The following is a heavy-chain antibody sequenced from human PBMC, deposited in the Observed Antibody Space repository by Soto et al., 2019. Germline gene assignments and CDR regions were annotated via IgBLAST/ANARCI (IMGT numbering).Heavy chain of an antibody. CDR2: IYYTGST. CDR3: ASALYCSGGSCSFDP. V-gene: IGHV4-61*01. J-gene: IGHJ5*02. CDR1: GGSVSSGNYY. D-gene: IGHD2-15*01. Sequence: SETLSLTCAVSGGSVSSGNYYWSWIRQPPGKGLEWIGFIYYTGSTSYNPSLKSRVTISMDTSKNQFSLKLTSVTAADTAVYYCASALYCSGGSCSFDPWGQGTLVTAPQ.